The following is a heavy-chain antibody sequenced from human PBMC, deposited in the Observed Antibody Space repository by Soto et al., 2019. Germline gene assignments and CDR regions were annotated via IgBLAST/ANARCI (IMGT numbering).Heavy chain of an antibody. Sequence: QVQLVESGGGVVQPGTSLRLSFAASGLTFSNYGMHCVRQAPGKGLEWVAIISYDGSNKYYADSVKGRFTISRDNSKSTLYLQMNSLRADDTAVYYCAQEGRWFGEPKYFDLWGRGTLVTVSS. CDR1: GLTFSNYG. V-gene: IGHV3-30*18. CDR3: AQEGRWFGEPKYFDL. CDR2: ISYDGSNK. D-gene: IGHD3-10*01. J-gene: IGHJ2*01.